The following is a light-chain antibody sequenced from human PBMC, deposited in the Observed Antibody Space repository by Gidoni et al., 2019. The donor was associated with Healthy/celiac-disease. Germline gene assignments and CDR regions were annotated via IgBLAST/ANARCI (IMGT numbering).Light chain of an antibody. V-gene: IGKV1-39*01. CDR2: AAS. Sequence: DIQMTQSPSSLSASVGDRVTITRRASQSISSSLNRYQQKPWKAPQLLIYAASSLQSGVPSRFSGSGSGTDFTLTISSLQPEDFATYYCQQSYSTPPFTFGPGTKVDIK. CDR3: QQSYSTPPFT. J-gene: IGKJ3*01. CDR1: QSISSS.